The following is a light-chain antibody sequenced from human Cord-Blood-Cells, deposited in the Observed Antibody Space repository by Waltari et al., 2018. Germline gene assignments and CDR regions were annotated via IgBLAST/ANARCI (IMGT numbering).Light chain of an antibody. V-gene: IGKV1-39*01. Sequence: DIQMTQSPSSLSASVGDRVTITCRASQSTSSYLNWYQQKPGKAPKLLIYAASSLQSGVPTRFSGSGSGTDFTLTISSLQPEDFATYYCQQSYSTPRTFSQGTKLEIK. J-gene: IGKJ2*01. CDR1: QSTSSY. CDR3: QQSYSTPRT. CDR2: AAS.